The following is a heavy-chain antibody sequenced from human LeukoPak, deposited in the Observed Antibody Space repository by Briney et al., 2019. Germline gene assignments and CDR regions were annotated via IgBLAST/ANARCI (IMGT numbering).Heavy chain of an antibody. Sequence: GGSLRLSCAASGVTFSNSGIDWVRQAPGKGVEGVAFIRYDGSDTYYADSVKGRFTIYRDNSKKTLYLQMNGLGVEDTAVYYCAKDSSIAAPGRLGFDYWGQGTLVTVS. J-gene: IGHJ4*02. V-gene: IGHV3-30*02. CDR1: GVTFSNSG. CDR2: IRYDGSDT. CDR3: AKDSSIAAPGRLGFDY. D-gene: IGHD6-6*01.